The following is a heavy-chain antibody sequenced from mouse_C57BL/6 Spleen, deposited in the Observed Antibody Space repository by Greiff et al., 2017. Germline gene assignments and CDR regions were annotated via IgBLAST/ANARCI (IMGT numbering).Heavy chain of an antibody. D-gene: IGHD2-4*01. CDR3: ARPADYDYYAMDY. CDR1: GFSLTSYG. J-gene: IGHJ4*01. Sequence: VQLQESGPGLVAPSQSLSITCTVSGFSLTSYGVHWVRQPPGKGLEWLVVIWSDGSTTYNSALKSRLSISKDNSKSQVFLKMNSLQTDDTAMYYCARPADYDYYAMDYWGQGTSVTVSS. V-gene: IGHV2-6*03. CDR2: IWSDGST.